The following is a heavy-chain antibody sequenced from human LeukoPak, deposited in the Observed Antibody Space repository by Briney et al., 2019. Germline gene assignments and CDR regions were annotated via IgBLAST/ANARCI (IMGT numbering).Heavy chain of an antibody. J-gene: IGHJ4*02. CDR1: QFTFSRYD. V-gene: IGHV3-13*01. D-gene: IGHD5-18*01. CDR2: IDIAGDT. CDR3: ANDLGWIQLNLG. Sequence: GGSLRLSCAASQFTFSRYDMHWVRQATGKGLEWVSTIDIAGDTYYPGSVKGRFTISRENAKNSLYLQMNSLRAGDTAVYYCANDLGWIQLNLGRGQGTLVTVSS.